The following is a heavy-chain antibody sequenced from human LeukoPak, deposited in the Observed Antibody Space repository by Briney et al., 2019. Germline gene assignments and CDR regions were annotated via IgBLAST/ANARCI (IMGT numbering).Heavy chain of an antibody. CDR2: ISAYNGNT. J-gene: IGHJ4*02. CDR1: GYTFTSYG. V-gene: IGHV1-18*01. D-gene: IGHD6-19*01. Sequence: GASVKVSCKASGYTFTSYGISWVRQAPGHGLEWMGWISAYNGNTNYAQKLQGRVTMTTDTSTSTAYMELRSLRSDAPAVYYCATHRRFSGWYGGDYFDYWGQGTLVTASS. CDR3: ATHRRFSGWYGGDYFDY.